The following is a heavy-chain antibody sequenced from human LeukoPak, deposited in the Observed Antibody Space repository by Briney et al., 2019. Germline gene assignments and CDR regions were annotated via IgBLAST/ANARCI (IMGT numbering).Heavy chain of an antibody. D-gene: IGHD3-10*01. V-gene: IGHV1-2*02. CDR3: ARAYGSGSSYHPDY. CDR2: INPNSGGT. Sequence: GASVKVSCKVSGYTFTGYHLHWVRQAPGQGLEWMGWINPNSGGTNSSQKFQDRVTLTRDTSISTAYMELGSLRSDDTAIYYCARAYGSGSSYHPDYWGQGTLVTVSS. CDR1: GYTFTGYH. J-gene: IGHJ4*02.